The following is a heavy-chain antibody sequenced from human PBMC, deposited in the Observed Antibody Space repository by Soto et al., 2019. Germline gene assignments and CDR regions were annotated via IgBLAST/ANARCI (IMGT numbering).Heavy chain of an antibody. CDR3: ARTWGSYRLDFDY. CDR2: INAGNGNT. D-gene: IGHD3-16*02. J-gene: IGHJ4*02. Sequence: VKVSCKASGYTFTTYRLHWVRQAPGQRLEWMGWINAGNGNTKYSQKFQGRVTITRDTSASTAYMELSSLRSEDTAVYYCARTWGSYRLDFDYWGQGTLVTVSS. CDR1: GYTFTTYR. V-gene: IGHV1-3*01.